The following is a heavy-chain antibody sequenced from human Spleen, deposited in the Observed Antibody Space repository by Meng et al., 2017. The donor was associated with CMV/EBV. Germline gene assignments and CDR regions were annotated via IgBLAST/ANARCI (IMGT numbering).Heavy chain of an antibody. Sequence: LTCAVYCGSFSIDYWWSWVRQTPGKGLQWLGELHHSGTTTYNPSLNSRVTFSLDKSKNEFSLKLTSVTVADTAVHYCARNGHYSLDSWSQGTLVTVSS. V-gene: IGHV4-4*02. CDR2: LHHSGTT. J-gene: IGHJ4*02. D-gene: IGHD3-22*01. CDR3: ARNGHYSLDS. CDR1: CGSFSIDYW.